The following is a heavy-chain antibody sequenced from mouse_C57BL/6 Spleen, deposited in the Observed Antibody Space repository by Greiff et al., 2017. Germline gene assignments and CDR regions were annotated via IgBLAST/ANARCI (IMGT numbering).Heavy chain of an antibody. Sequence: VKLQQPGAELVMPGASVKLSCKASGYTFTSYWMHWVKQRPGQGLEWIGEIDPSDSYTNYNQKFKGKSTLTVDKSSSTAYMQLSSLTSEDSAVYYCARNSDGSAYWGQGTLVTVSA. CDR1: GYTFTSYW. CDR3: ARNSDGSAY. J-gene: IGHJ3*01. CDR2: IDPSDSYT. V-gene: IGHV1-69*01. D-gene: IGHD1-1*02.